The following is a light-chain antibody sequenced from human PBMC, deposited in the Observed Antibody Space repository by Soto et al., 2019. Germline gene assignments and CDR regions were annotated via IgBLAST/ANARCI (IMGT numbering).Light chain of an antibody. V-gene: IGLV2-14*01. Sequence: QSVLTQPASVSGSPGQSITISCTGTSSDVGSYNYVSWCQQHPGKAPKLLIYDVSDRPSGVVNRFSGSKSGNTASLTISGLQTEDEADYYCSSYTSNRTYVFGTRTKVTVL. J-gene: IGLJ1*01. CDR1: SSDVGSYNY. CDR3: SSYTSNRTYV. CDR2: DVS.